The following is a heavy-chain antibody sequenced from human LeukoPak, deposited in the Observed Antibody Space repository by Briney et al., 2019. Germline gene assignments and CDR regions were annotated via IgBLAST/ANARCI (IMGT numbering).Heavy chain of an antibody. CDR2: INTNDGST. J-gene: IGHJ4*02. V-gene: IGHV1-46*01. CDR3: AREGYGSGTYLDY. CDR1: GYTFTSYY. D-gene: IGHD3-10*01. Sequence: ASVKVSCKASGYTFTSYYMHWVRQAPGQGLAWMGRINTNDGSTNYAQKFQGRVTMTRDMSTSTVYMEPSSLRSEDTAVYYCAREGYGSGTYLDYWGQGTLVTVSS.